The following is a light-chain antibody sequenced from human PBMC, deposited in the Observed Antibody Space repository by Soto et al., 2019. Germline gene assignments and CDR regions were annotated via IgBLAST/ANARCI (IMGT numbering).Light chain of an antibody. J-gene: IGKJ1*01. Sequence: EIVLTQSPGTLSLSQGDRATVSCRASQSVSRSYLGWYQQKPGQAPRLLMYGASIRAAGVPDRFSGSGSGTEFTLTISRLEPEDFTVYYCHHYETFGQGTKVDIK. V-gene: IGKV3-20*01. CDR1: QSVSRSY. CDR3: HHYET. CDR2: GAS.